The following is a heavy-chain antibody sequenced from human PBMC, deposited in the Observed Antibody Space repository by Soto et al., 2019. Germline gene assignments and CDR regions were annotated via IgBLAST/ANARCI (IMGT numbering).Heavy chain of an antibody. Sequence: GGSLRLSCAASGFTFSSYSMNWVRQAPGKGLEWVSSISSSSSYIYYADSVKGRFTISRDKAKNLLYLQMNSLRAEDTAVYYCARAITRSYNWNGPTDAFDIWGQGTMVTVSS. V-gene: IGHV3-21*01. D-gene: IGHD1-1*01. J-gene: IGHJ3*02. CDR3: ARAITRSYNWNGPTDAFDI. CDR1: GFTFSSYS. CDR2: ISSSSSYI.